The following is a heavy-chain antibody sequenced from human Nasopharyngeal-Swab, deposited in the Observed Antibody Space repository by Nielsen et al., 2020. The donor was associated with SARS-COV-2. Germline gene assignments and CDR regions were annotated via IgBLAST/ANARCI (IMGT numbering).Heavy chain of an antibody. J-gene: IGHJ6*02. CDR3: AKDRDSGDDSGVYYHYYGMDV. CDR1: GFIFKNYA. CDR2: ISGADDST. D-gene: IGHD5-12*01. Sequence: GGSLRLSCSASGFIFKNYAMNWVRQAPGRGLEWVSAISGADDSTKYADSVKGRFTISRDNSKNTLDLQMNSLRAEDTAMYYCAKDRDSGDDSGVYYHYYGMDVWGQGTTVTVSS. V-gene: IGHV3-23*01.